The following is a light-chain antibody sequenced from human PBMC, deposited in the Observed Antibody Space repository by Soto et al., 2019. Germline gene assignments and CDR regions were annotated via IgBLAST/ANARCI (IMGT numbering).Light chain of an antibody. J-gene: IGKJ1*01. CDR3: QNYKSAPWT. CDR1: QGISYY. CDR2: GAS. Sequence: DIQMTQSPSSLSASVGDRVTFTCRASQGISYYLAWYQHKPGKPPKLLIHGASHLGSVLPSRFRGGGYGTDLTLTISSLQPEDVAAYYCQNYKSAPWTFGQGTKVQIK. V-gene: IGKV1-27*01.